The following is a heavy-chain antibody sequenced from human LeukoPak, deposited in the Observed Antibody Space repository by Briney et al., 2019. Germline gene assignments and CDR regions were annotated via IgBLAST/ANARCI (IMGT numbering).Heavy chain of an antibody. CDR1: GFTFTNAW. J-gene: IGHJ2*01. D-gene: IGHD1-1*01. CDR2: IKSKTDGGTT. V-gene: IGHV3-15*01. Sequence: GGSLRLSCAASGFTFTNAWMSWVRQAPGKGLEWIGRIKSKTDGGTTDYAAPVKGRFTISRDDSENTLYMQMNSLKTEDTAVYFCTTETNWYFDLWGRGTLVTVSS. CDR3: TTETNWYFDL.